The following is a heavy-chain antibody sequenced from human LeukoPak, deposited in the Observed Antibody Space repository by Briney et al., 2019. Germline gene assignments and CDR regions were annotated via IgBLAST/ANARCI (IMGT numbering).Heavy chain of an antibody. CDR3: AKDRGGSPTHGLDH. J-gene: IGHJ4*02. CDR2: ISWNRRTI. V-gene: IGHV3-9*03. Sequence: PGRSLRLSCTASGFTFDDYAMQGVRQAPGKGREGGSGISWNRRTIGYADAVKGRFIISRDNAKNCLYLQMNSLRAEDMALYYCAKDRGGSPTHGLDHWGQGTLVPVPS. D-gene: IGHD2-15*01. CDR1: GFTFDDYA.